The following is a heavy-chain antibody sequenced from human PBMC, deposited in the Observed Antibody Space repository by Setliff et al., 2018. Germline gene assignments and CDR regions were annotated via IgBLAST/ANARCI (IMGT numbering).Heavy chain of an antibody. CDR1: GYTFINFG. Sequence: ASVKVSCKASGYTFINFGISWVRQAPGQGLEWVGWISPYTGNTYYAPRLQDRVTLTADTSTNTAYMELRSLISDDTAVYCCSRLVRFCTRTTCQRLSGDDFWGQGTLVTVSS. CDR3: SRLVRFCTRTTCQRLSGDDF. D-gene: IGHD2-8*01. CDR2: ISPYTGNT. V-gene: IGHV1-18*01. J-gene: IGHJ4*02.